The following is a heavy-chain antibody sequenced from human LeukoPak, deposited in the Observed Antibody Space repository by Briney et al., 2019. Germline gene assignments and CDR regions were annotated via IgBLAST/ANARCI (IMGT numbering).Heavy chain of an antibody. CDR3: ARDQLRYYGSNNYYSDMDF. CDR2: ISAYNERT. CDR1: GYTFTSYA. D-gene: IGHD3-10*01. Sequence: RASVKVSCKASGYTFTSYAIAWVRQAPGQGLEWMGWISAYNERTNYAQKFRGRVTMTTDTSTNTGYMELRSLSSDDTAVYFCARDQLRYYGSNNYYSDMDFWGQGTTVTVSS. J-gene: IGHJ6*02. V-gene: IGHV1-18*01.